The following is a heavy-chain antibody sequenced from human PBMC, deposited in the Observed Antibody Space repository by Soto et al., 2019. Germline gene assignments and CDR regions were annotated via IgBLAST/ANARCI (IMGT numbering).Heavy chain of an antibody. CDR3: AKDRSFGGYSSYYFDY. CDR1: GFTFSSYA. CDR2: ISGSGGST. D-gene: IGHD5-18*01. Sequence: GGFLRLSCAASGFTFSSYAMSWVRQAPGKGLEWVSAISGSGGSTYYADSVKGRFTISRDNSKNTLYLQMNSLRAEDTAVYYCAKDRSFGGYSSYYFDYWGQGALVTVS. J-gene: IGHJ4*02. V-gene: IGHV3-23*01.